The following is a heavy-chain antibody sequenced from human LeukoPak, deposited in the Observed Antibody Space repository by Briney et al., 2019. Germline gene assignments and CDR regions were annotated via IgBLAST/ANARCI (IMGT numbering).Heavy chain of an antibody. CDR3: ARDLRYFDWLLSHYYYYYGMDV. CDR2: IYSGGST. Sequence: GGSLRLSCAASGFTVSSYYMSWVRQAPGKGLEWVSVIYSGGSTYYADSVKGRFTISRDNSKNTLYLQMNSLRAEDTAVYYCARDLRYFDWLLSHYYYYYGMDVWGQGTTVTVSS. D-gene: IGHD3-9*01. CDR1: GFTVSSYY. J-gene: IGHJ6*02. V-gene: IGHV3-66*01.